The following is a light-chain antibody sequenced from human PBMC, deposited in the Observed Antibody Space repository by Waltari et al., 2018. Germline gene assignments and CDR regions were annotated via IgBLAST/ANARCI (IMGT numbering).Light chain of an antibody. V-gene: IGLV1-51*02. CDR1: SSTIGKNY. J-gene: IGLJ2*01. CDR2: ENN. CDR3: GAWDSSLTAL. Sequence: QSVLTPPPSVSAAPGQKVTISCSGSSSTIGKNYVSWYQQLPGTAPKLLIYENNKRPSGIPDRFSGSKSGTSATLGITGLQTGDEADYYCGAWDSSLTALFGGGTKLTVL.